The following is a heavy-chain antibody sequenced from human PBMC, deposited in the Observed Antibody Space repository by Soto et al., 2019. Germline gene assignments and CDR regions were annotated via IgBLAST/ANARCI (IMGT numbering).Heavy chain of an antibody. D-gene: IGHD5-12*01. CDR1: GFTFSSYA. J-gene: IGHJ4*02. Sequence: SGGSLRLSCAASGFTFSSYAMSWVRQAPGKGLEWVSAISGSGGSTYYADSVKGRFTISRDNSKNTLYLQMNSLRAEDTAVYYCAKDGPRYSGYDYVWPLLDYWGQGTLVTVSS. V-gene: IGHV3-23*01. CDR3: AKDGPRYSGYDYVWPLLDY. CDR2: ISGSGGST.